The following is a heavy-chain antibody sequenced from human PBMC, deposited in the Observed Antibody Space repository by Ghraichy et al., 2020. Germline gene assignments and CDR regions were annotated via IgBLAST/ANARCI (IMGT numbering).Heavy chain of an antibody. CDR3: ARDVGYCSSTSCYPDYGMDV. CDR2: IWYDGSNK. Sequence: GGSLRLSCAASGFTFSSYGMHWVRQAPGKGLEWVAVIWYDGSNKYYADSVKGRFTISRDNSKNTLYLQMNSLRAEDTAVYYCARDVGYCSSTSCYPDYGMDVWGQGTTVTVSS. J-gene: IGHJ6*02. V-gene: IGHV3-33*01. D-gene: IGHD2-2*03. CDR1: GFTFSSYG.